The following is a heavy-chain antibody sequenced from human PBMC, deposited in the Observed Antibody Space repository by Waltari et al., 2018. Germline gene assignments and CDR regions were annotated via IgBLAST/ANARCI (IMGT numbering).Heavy chain of an antibody. CDR2: STSDDNT. J-gene: IGHJ4*02. V-gene: IGHV3-23*01. CDR1: GFPFSTNA. Sequence: EVQLLESGGGLVQPGGSLRLSCAASGFPFSTNAITWVRQAPGKGLDWVSTSTSDDNTYYADSVKGRFTISRDNSKNTLYLQMNSLTAEDTAIYYCAKDLHYIAAADYWGQGTLVTVSS. CDR3: AKDLHYIAAADY. D-gene: IGHD6-6*01.